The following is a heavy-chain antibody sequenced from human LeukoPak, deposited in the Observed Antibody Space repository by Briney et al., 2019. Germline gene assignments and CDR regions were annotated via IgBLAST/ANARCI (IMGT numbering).Heavy chain of an antibody. CDR2: FYSANT. Sequence: GGSLRLSCVAPGFTVSSNYMSWVRQAPGKGLEWVSLFYSANTYYADSVKGRFTISRDNSKNTLYLQMNSLRAEDTAVYYCAKVWGYFDWLSSYFDYWGQGTLVTVSS. J-gene: IGHJ4*02. V-gene: IGHV3-53*01. CDR1: GFTVSSNY. D-gene: IGHD3-9*01. CDR3: AKVWGYFDWLSSYFDY.